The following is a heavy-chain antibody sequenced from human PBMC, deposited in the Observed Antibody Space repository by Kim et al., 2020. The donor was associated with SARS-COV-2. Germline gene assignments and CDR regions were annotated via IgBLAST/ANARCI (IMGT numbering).Heavy chain of an antibody. CDR2: IKEDGSEK. Sequence: GGSLRLSCAASGFTFSTYWMSWVRQAPGKGLEWVANIKEDGSEKNYVDSVKGRFTVSRDNAKNSLFLQLNSLRGEDTAVYYCARDSKTRDDNYYNDYGLDVWGQGTTVTVS. V-gene: IGHV3-7*01. CDR1: GFTFSTYW. CDR3: ARDSKTRDDNYYNDYGLDV. D-gene: IGHD1-1*01. J-gene: IGHJ6*02.